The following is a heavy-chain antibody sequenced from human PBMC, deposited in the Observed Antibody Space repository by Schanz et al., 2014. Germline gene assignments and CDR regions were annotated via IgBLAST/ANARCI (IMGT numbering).Heavy chain of an antibody. J-gene: IGHJ6*02. V-gene: IGHV1-46*01. CDR2: INLSGGST. CDR1: GYTFTDYG. D-gene: IGHD3-22*01. CDR3: ARDDRAYYYGMDV. Sequence: QVQVVQSGAEVKKPGASVKVSCKASGYTFTDYGVIWVRQAPGQGLEWMGIINLSGGSTNNAQKFQGRLTMTRDTSTSTVYMELSRVTYEDTAVYYCARDDRAYYYGMDVWGQGTTVTVSS.